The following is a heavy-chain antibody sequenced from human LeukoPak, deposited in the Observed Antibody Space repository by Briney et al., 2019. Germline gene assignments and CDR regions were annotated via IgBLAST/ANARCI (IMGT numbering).Heavy chain of an antibody. Sequence: ASETLSLTCAVYGGSFSGYYWSWIRQPPGKGLEWIGEINHSGSTNYNPSLKSRVTISVDTSKNQFSLKLSSVTAADTAVYYCASTFGGWSRHDAFDIWGQGTMVTVSS. D-gene: IGHD6-19*01. J-gene: IGHJ3*02. CDR3: ASTFGGWSRHDAFDI. CDR1: GGSFSGYY. CDR2: INHSGST. V-gene: IGHV4-34*01.